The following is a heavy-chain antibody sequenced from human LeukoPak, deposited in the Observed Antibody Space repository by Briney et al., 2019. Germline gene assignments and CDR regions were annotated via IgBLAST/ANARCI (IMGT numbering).Heavy chain of an antibody. J-gene: IGHJ4*02. V-gene: IGHV4-59*01. Sequence: SETLSLTCTVSGGSISGYDWNWIRQPPGKGLEWIGYISYTGSADYNPSLKSRVTISVDTSKNQSSLKVTSLSAADTAVYYCARHKQPGDHWGQGTLVTASS. CDR1: GGSISGYD. CDR3: ARHKQPGDH. CDR2: ISYTGSA. D-gene: IGHD5-18*01.